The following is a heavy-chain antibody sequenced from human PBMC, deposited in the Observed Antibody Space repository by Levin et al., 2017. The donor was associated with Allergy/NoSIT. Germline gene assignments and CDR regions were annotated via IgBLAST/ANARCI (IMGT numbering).Heavy chain of an antibody. V-gene: IGHV5-51*01. Sequence: GESLKISCKTSGYNFPNYWIGWVRQMPGKGLEWMGIIYPSDSDTRYSPSFEGQVTISVDKSFTTAYLQWSSLKASDTAMYYCARRNIGAAAAGEWWDYFDYWGQGTLVTVAS. D-gene: IGHD6-13*01. CDR1: GYNFPNYW. CDR3: ARRNIGAAAAGEWWDYFDY. J-gene: IGHJ4*02. CDR2: IYPSDSDT.